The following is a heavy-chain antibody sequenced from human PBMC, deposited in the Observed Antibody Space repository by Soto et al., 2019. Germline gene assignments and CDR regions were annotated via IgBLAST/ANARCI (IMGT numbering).Heavy chain of an antibody. V-gene: IGHV3-21*01. CDR1: GFTFSSYS. J-gene: IGHJ4*02. D-gene: IGHD2-15*01. CDR3: ARAYCSGGSCPSG. CDR2: ISSSSSYI. Sequence: GGSLRLSCAASGFTFSSYSMNWVRQAPGKGLEWVSSISSSSSYIYYADSVKGRFTISRDNAKNSLYLQMNSLRAEDTAVYYCARAYCSGGSCPSGWGQGTLVTVSS.